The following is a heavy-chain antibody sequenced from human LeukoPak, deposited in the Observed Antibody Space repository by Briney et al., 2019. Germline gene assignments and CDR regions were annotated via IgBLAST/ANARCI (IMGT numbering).Heavy chain of an antibody. D-gene: IGHD1-26*01. CDR3: ARVRVVWDLDDAFDI. Sequence: GGSLRLSCAASGFTFDDYTMHWVRQAPGKGLEWVAVISYDGSNKYYADSVKGRFTISRDNSKNTLYLQMNSLRAEDTAVYYCARVRVVWDLDDAFDIWGQGTMVTVSS. CDR2: ISYDGSNK. V-gene: IGHV3-30*03. CDR1: GFTFDDYT. J-gene: IGHJ3*02.